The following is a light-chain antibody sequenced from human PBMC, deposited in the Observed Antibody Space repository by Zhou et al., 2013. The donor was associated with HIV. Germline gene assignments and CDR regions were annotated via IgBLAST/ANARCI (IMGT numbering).Light chain of an antibody. CDR1: QGISTY. Sequence: QLTQSPSSLAASVGDTVTITCRASQGISTYLVWYQQKPGKAPKLLIYAASTLQSGVPSRFSGGGSGTEFTLTISSLQPEDFATYYCQQVNNYPRTFGQGTRWKSN. J-gene: IGKJ1*01. CDR3: QQVNNYPRT. CDR2: AAS. V-gene: IGKV1-9*01.